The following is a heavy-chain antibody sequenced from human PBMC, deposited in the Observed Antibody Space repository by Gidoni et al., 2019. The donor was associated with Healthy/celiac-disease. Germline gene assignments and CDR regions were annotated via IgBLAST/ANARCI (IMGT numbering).Heavy chain of an antibody. CDR2: ISSSSSYI. D-gene: IGHD6-25*01. CDR3: ASQSGTGAASYYYGMDV. Sequence: PGKGLEWVSSISSSSSYIYYADSVKGRFTISRDNAKNSLYLQMNSLRAEDTAVYYCASQSGTGAASYYYGMDVWGQGTTVTVSS. J-gene: IGHJ6*02. V-gene: IGHV3-21*01.